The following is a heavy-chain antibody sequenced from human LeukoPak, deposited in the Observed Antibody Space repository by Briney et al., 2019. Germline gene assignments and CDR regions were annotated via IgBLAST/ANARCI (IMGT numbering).Heavy chain of an antibody. V-gene: IGHV4-34*01. Sequence: SETLSLTCAVYGGSFSGYYWSWIRQPPGKGLEWIGEINHSGSANYNPSLKSRVTILLDTSKNQFSLNLSSVTAADTAVYYCARRPRGVIIKTWFDSWGQGTLVTVSS. CDR3: ARRPRGVIIKTWFDS. CDR2: INHSGSA. J-gene: IGHJ5*01. D-gene: IGHD3-10*01. CDR1: GGSFSGYY.